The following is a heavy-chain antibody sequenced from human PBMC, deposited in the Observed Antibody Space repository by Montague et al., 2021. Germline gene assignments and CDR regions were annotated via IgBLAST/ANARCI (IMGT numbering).Heavy chain of an antibody. Sequence: SLRLSCAASGFTVSRIDVSWVRQAPGKGVEWVSLIYSSGSRVYAXSVRDRFTISRDDSKNTVNLQMDSLRAENTAIFYCAPRGIGTLVQWGRGTQVTVSS. J-gene: IGHJ4*02. CDR1: GFTVSRID. D-gene: IGHD1-26*01. CDR3: APRGIGTLVQ. CDR2: IYSSGSR. V-gene: IGHV3-66*01.